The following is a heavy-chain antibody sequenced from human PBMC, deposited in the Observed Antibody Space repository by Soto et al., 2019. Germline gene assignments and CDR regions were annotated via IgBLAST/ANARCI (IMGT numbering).Heavy chain of an antibody. CDR3: ARLPSRHLVDY. CDR2: MFYGVYT. Sequence: PSETLSLTCTVSGSSISSSGYYWGWIRQPPGKGLEWIGSMFYGVYTYYNPSLKSRVTVSVDTSKNQFSLNLSSVTAADTAVYYCARLPSRHLVDYWGQGTLVTV. J-gene: IGHJ4*02. D-gene: IGHD3-3*02. V-gene: IGHV4-39*01. CDR1: GSSISSSGYY.